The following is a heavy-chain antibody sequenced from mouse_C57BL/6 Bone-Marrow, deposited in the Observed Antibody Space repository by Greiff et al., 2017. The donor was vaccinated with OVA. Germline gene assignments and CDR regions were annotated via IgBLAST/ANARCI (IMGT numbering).Heavy chain of an antibody. Sequence: VQLQQPGAELVKPGASVKLSCKASGYTFTSYWMQWVKQRPGQGLEWIGEIDPSDSYTNYNQKFKGKATLTVDTSSSTAYMQLSSLTSEDSAVYYCARLEDLLWFACWGQGTLVTVSA. CDR2: IDPSDSYT. CDR1: GYTFTSYW. V-gene: IGHV1-50*01. J-gene: IGHJ3*01. D-gene: IGHD5-1*01. CDR3: ARLEDLLWFAC.